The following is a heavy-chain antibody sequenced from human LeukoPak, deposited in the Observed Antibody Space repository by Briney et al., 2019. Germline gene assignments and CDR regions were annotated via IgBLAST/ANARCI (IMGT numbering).Heavy chain of an antibody. V-gene: IGHV3-48*04. CDR1: GFTFSSYS. CDR3: ARDHGYSSSWYENKQTIDY. D-gene: IGHD6-13*01. CDR2: ISSSGSTI. Sequence: GGSLRLSCAASGFTFSSYSMNWVRQAPGKGLEWVSYISSSGSTIYYADSVKGRFTISRDNAKNSLYLQMNSLRAEDTAVYYCARDHGYSSSWYENKQTIDYWGQGTLVTVSS. J-gene: IGHJ4*02.